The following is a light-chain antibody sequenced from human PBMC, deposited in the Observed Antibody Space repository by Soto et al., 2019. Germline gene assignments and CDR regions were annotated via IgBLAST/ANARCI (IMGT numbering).Light chain of an antibody. CDR2: TGS. CDR1: QAIDSC. CDR3: QQTLSFPPT. V-gene: IGKV1-12*01. Sequence: IQMTQSPSSVSASVGDRVTITCRASQAIDSCLAWYQQKPGEAPKLLIFTGSLLHSGVPPRFSGSGSGTDFTLTISSLQQEEFATYYCQQTLSFPPTFGQGTKVDIE. J-gene: IGKJ1*01.